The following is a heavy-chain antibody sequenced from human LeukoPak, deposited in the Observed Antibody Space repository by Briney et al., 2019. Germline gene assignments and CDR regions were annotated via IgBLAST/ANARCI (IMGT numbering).Heavy chain of an antibody. CDR1: GFTLSNYW. J-gene: IGHJ4*02. Sequence: VGSLRPSCAASGFTLSNYWMHLVRQAPGHGLGWVSRINSDVSRTNYADSVKGRFTISSDNAKHTPYLQMNSLRAEDTAVYYCARETSGYYYKSYFDYWGRGTLVTVSS. D-gene: IGHD3-22*01. CDR3: ARETSGYYYKSYFDY. CDR2: INSDVSRT. V-gene: IGHV3-74*01.